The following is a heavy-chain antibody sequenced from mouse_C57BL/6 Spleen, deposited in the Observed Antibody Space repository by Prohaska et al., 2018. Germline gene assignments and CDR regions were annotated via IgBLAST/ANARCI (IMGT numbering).Heavy chain of an antibody. CDR3: ARSTTVVATRYFDV. J-gene: IGHJ1*03. V-gene: IGHV1-18*01. Sequence: HGKSLEWIGDINPNNGGTIYNQKFKGKATLTVDKSSSTAYMELRSLTSEDTAVYYCARSTTVVATRYFDVWGTGTTVTVSS. D-gene: IGHD1-1*01. CDR2: INPNNGGT.